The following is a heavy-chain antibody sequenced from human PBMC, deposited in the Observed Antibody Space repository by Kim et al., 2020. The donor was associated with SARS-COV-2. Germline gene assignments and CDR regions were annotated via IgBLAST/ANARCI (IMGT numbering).Heavy chain of an antibody. CDR2: ISSRAGSI. J-gene: IGHJ6*02. CDR1: GFTFKNYE. V-gene: IGHV3-48*03. CDR3: ARPGYDYYGMDV. Sequence: GGSLRLSCAASGFTFKNYEMMWVRQAPGRGLEWISFISSRAGSIYYADSVKGRFIISRDNDNDFLYLQMNSLRAEDTGVYYCARPGYDYYGMDVWGQGTTVTDSS.